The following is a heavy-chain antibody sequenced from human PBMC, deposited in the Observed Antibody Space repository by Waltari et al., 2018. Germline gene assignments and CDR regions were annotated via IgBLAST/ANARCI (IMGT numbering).Heavy chain of an antibody. J-gene: IGHJ4*02. V-gene: IGHV4-38-2*02. D-gene: IGHD3-22*01. Sequence: QVQLQESGPGLVKPSETLSFTCTVSGYSISSGDYCGWIRQPPGKGLEWIGSIYFSGSTYYNPSLKSRVTISVDTSKNQFSLKLSSVTAADTAVYYCARDPGYYDTSGYPAYFDYWGQGTLVTVSS. CDR3: ARDPGYYDTSGYPAYFDY. CDR2: IYFSGST. CDR1: GYSISSGDY.